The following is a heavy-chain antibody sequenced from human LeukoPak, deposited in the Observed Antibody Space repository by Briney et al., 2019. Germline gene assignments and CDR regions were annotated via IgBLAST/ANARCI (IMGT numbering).Heavy chain of an antibody. Sequence: ASVKVSFNATASTFTGYYMNWVRHAPAQGQEWVGWINPNSSGTNTGHTYLGSVTNTRGTSISTAVMGLSSLRSDDTAVYYCARVCSSASDHEAESVAGTPRDYYYYGMDVWGQGTTVTVSS. V-gene: IGHV1-2*02. CDR2: INPNSSGT. J-gene: IGHJ6*02. D-gene: IGHD2-2*01. CDR3: ARVCSSASDHEAESVAGTPRDYYYYGMDV. CDR1: ASTFTGYY.